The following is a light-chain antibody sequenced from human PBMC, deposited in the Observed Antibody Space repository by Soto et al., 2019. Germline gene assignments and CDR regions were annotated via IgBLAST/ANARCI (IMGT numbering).Light chain of an antibody. CDR3: QQRSNWPPT. V-gene: IGKV3-11*01. CDR2: DAS. Sequence: EIIMKKSPATLSVSQGERATLSCRASQSVSNNYLAWYQQKPGQAPRLLIYDASNRATGIPARFSGSGSGTDFTLTISSLEPEDFAVYYCQQRSNWPPTFGQGTKVGIK. J-gene: IGKJ1*01. CDR1: QSVSNNY.